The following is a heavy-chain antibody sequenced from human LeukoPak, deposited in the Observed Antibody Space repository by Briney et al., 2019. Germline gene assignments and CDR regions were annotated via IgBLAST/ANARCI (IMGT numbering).Heavy chain of an antibody. CDR2: ISGSGGST. CDR3: AKESPYCHGTYFRIYYFDS. D-gene: IGHD2/OR15-2a*01. CDR1: GFTFSSYA. J-gene: IGHJ4*02. V-gene: IGHV3-23*01. Sequence: GGSLRLSCAASGFTFSSYAMSWVRQAPGKGLEWVSAISGSGGSTYYAGSVKGRFTISRDNSKDTLSLQMNSLRAEDTAVYYCAKESPYCHGTYFRIYYFDSWGQGILVTVSS.